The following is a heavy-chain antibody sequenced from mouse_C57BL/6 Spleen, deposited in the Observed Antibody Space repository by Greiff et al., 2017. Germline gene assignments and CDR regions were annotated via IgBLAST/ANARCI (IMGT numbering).Heavy chain of an antibody. Sequence: EVKLVESGGGLVKPGGSLKLSCAASGFTFSSYTMSWVRQTPEKRLEWVATISGGGGNTYYPDSVKGRFTISRDNAKNTLYLQMSSLRSEDTALYYCARQDDGYYDYWGQGTTLTVSS. CDR2: ISGGGGNT. CDR3: ARQDDGYYDY. V-gene: IGHV5-9*01. D-gene: IGHD2-3*01. CDR1: GFTFSSYT. J-gene: IGHJ2*01.